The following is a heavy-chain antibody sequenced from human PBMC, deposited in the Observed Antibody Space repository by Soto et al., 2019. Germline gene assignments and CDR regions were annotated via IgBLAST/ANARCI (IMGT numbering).Heavy chain of an antibody. CDR2: IYPGDSDT. J-gene: IGHJ6*02. CDR3: ARHLRSVGDV. CDR1: GYSFTSYW. D-gene: IGHD6-25*01. V-gene: IGHV5-51*01. Sequence: PGESLKVSCKGSGYSFTSYWIGWVRQMPGKGLEWMGIIYPGDSDTRYSPSFQGQVTISADKSISTAYLQWSSLKASETAMYYCARHLRSVGDVWGQGTTVAVSS.